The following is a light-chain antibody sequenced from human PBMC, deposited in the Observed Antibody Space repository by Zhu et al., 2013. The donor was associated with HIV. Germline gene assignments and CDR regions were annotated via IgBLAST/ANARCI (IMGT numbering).Light chain of an antibody. CDR2: GAS. CDR3: QQSGRSPLT. J-gene: IGKJ4*01. Sequence: EIVMTQSPATLSVSPGEGATLSCRASQSVSSDLAWYQQKPGQAPRLLIYGASTRATDIPRRFSGSGSGTEFTLTISRLEPEDFAVYYCQQSGRSPLTFGGGTKVEIK. CDR1: QSVSSD. V-gene: IGKV3-15*01.